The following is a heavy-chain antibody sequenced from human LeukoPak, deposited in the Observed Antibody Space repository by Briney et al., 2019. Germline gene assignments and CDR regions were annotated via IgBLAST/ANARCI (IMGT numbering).Heavy chain of an antibody. D-gene: IGHD6-13*01. J-gene: IGHJ6*03. CDR1: GFTFSSYE. CDR3: ARGMSSSWYDYYYYMDV. CDR2: ITGSGDTI. Sequence: PGGSLRLSCSASGFTFSSYEMNWVRQAPGKGLEWISYITGSGDTIYYADSVRGRFTISRDNAKNSLYLQMNSLRAEDTAVYYCARGMSSSWYDYYYYMDVWGKGTTVTVSS. V-gene: IGHV3-48*03.